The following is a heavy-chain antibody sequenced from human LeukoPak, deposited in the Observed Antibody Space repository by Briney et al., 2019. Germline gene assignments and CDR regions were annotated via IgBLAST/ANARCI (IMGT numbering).Heavy chain of an antibody. Sequence: ASVKLCCKASGYTFTGYYMHWVRQAPGQGLEWMGWINPNSGGTNHAQKFQGRVTMTTDTSTRTAIMELSRLRSCDPAVYYCTREVYGDNSVHFDYWGQGTLVTVSS. D-gene: IGHD4-23*01. J-gene: IGHJ4*02. CDR2: INPNSGGT. CDR3: TREVYGDNSVHFDY. CDR1: GYTFTGYY. V-gene: IGHV1-2*02.